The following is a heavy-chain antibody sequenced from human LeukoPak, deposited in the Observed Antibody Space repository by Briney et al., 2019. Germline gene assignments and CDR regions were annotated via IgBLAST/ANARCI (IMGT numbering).Heavy chain of an antibody. J-gene: IGHJ2*01. Sequence: SETLSLTCAVYGGSFSGYYWNWIRQPPGKGLEWIGEINHSGSTNCNPSLRSRVSISIDTSKNQFSLKLSSVTAADTAVYYCASETTVTPYWYFDLWGRGTLVTVSS. CDR3: ASETTVTPYWYFDL. CDR1: GGSFSGYY. D-gene: IGHD4-17*01. V-gene: IGHV4-34*01. CDR2: INHSGST.